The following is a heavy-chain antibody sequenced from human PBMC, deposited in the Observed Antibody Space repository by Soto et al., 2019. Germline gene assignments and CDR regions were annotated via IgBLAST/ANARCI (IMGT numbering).Heavy chain of an antibody. CDR1: GYSFTSSW. Sequence: PXDSLTVSCKGSGYSFTSSWIGSVRTMPGKGLEWMGIIYLGDSDTRYSPSFQGQVTISADKSLRTAYLQWRSLKASDTAMYYCARQTYCSSTSCYTVDSWGQGTLVTVSS. CDR2: IYLGDSDT. D-gene: IGHD2-2*02. CDR3: ARQTYCSSTSCYTVDS. V-gene: IGHV5-51*01. J-gene: IGHJ4*02.